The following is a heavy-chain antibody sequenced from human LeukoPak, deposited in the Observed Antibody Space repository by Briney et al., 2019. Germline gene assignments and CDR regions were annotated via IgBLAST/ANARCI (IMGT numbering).Heavy chain of an antibody. J-gene: IGHJ1*01. V-gene: IGHV4-39*01. CDR2: IYYSGST. CDR1: GGSISSSSYY. D-gene: IGHD3-3*01. CDR3: ASKRITIFGVVTAAEYFQH. Sequence: SETLSLTCTVSGGSISSSSYYWGWIRQPPGKGLEWIGSIYYSGSTYYNPSLKSRGTISVDTSKNQFSLKLSSVTAADTAVYYCASKRITIFGVVTAAEYFQHWGQGTLVTVSS.